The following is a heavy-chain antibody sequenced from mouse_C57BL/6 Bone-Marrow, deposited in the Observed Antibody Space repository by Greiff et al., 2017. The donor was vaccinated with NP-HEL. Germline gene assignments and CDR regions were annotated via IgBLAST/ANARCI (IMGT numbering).Heavy chain of an antibody. CDR1: GFSLSTSGMG. CDR2: IYWDDDK. CDR3: ARSSWDGYYYAMDY. J-gene: IGHJ4*01. V-gene: IGHV8-12*01. D-gene: IGHD4-1*01. Sequence: QVTLKECGPGILQSSQTLSLTCSFSGFSLSTSGMGVSWIRQPSGKGLEWLAHIYWDDDKRYNPSLKSRLTISKDTSRNQVFLKITSVDTADTATYYCARSSWDGYYYAMDYWGKEPQSPSPQ.